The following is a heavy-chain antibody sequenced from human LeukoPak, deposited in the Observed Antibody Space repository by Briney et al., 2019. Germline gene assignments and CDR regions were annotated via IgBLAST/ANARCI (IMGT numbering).Heavy chain of an antibody. J-gene: IGHJ3*02. CDR2: IYYCGGN. CDR1: VDSISSYH. Sequence: SETLSLPCTVSVDSISSYHGNWIRQPPGKGLEWIGYIYYCGGNNYNPSLKSRVTLSLDTFKNQFSLKLSSVTAADTAVYYCAGASLYYDSSGQRTFDIWGQGTMVTVSS. V-gene: IGHV4-59*01. CDR3: AGASLYYDSSGQRTFDI. D-gene: IGHD3-22*01.